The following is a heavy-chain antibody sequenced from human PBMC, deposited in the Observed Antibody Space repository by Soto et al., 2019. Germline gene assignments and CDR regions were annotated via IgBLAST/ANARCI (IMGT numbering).Heavy chain of an antibody. D-gene: IGHD3-16*01. CDR1: GGTSSGNC. CDR2: FIPIFGTS. CDR3: ARDGIMGSPSHTYFDY. J-gene: IGHJ4*02. V-gene: IGHV1-69*06. Sequence: QVQMVNPGAGWNKLGSSVKVASQVLGGTSSGNCLTGLLQAHGQGLEGMVGFIPIFGTSTNAHKFQGRVTITADKSTSTAYMELTSLRSEDSAVYYCARDGIMGSPSHTYFDYWGQGTLVTVSS.